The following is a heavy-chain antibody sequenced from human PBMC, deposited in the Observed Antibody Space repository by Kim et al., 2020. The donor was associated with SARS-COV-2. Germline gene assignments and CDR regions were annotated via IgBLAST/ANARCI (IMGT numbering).Heavy chain of an antibody. CDR2: ISSSSSTI. D-gene: IGHD5-12*01. CDR1: GFTFSSYS. J-gene: IGHJ6*02. V-gene: IGHV3-48*02. CDR3: AREGVVATSDYGMDV. Sequence: GGSLRLSCAASGFTFSSYSMNWVRQAPGKGLEWVSYISSSSSTIYYADSVKGRFTISRDNAKNSLYLQMNSLRDEDTAVYYCAREGVVATSDYGMDVWGQGTTVTVSS.